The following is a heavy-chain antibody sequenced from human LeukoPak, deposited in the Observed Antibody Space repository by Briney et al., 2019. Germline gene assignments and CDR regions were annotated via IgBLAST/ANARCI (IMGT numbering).Heavy chain of an antibody. J-gene: IGHJ6*03. Sequence: GGSLRLSCAASGFTFITYSINWVRQAPGKGLEWVSSISTNSSYIYYADSVKGRFTISRDNAKNTLYLQMNSLRAEDTAVYYCAKEGLLWFGEQSGNYYYYYYMDVWGKGTTVTISS. D-gene: IGHD3-10*01. V-gene: IGHV3-21*01. CDR3: AKEGLLWFGEQSGNYYYYYYMDV. CDR2: ISTNSSYI. CDR1: GFTFITYS.